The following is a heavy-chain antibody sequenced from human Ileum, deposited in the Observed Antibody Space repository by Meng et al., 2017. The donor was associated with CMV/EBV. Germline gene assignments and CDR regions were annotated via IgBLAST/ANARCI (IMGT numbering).Heavy chain of an antibody. D-gene: IGHD5-18*01. V-gene: IGHV3-11*04. J-gene: IGHJ4*02. Sequence: SCAAYGFTFSDYYMSWIRQAPGKGLEWVSYISSSGSTIYYADSVKGRFTISRDNAKNSLYLQMNSLRAEDTAVYYCCSGYSYGSVDYWGQGTLVTVSS. CDR2: ISSSGSTI. CDR3: CSGYSYGSVDY. CDR1: GFTFSDYY.